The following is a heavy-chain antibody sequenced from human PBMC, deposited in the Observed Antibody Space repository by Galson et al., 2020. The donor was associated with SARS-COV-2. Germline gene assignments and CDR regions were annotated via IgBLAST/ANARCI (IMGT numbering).Heavy chain of an antibody. Sequence: GGSLRLTCAASGFTFSSYWMSWVRQAPGKGLEWVANIKHDGSERYYVDSVKGRFTISRDNAKNSLYLQMNGLRAEDTAVYYCARETDVVVVPADANWFDPWGQGTLVTVSS. CDR1: GFTFSSYW. CDR2: IKHDGSER. CDR3: ARETDVVVVPADANWFDP. V-gene: IGHV3-7*01. D-gene: IGHD2-2*01. J-gene: IGHJ5*02.